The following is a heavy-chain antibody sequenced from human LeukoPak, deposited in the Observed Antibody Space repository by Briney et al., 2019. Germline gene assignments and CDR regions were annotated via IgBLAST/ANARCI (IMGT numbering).Heavy chain of an antibody. J-gene: IGHJ4*02. CDR2: IRYDGSNK. CDR1: GFTFSSDG. V-gene: IGHV3-30*02. D-gene: IGHD6-13*01. CDR3: AKVQQVVDVGDY. Sequence: GGSLRLSCAASGFTFSSDGMHWVRQAPGKGLEWVAFIRYDGSNKYYADSVKGRFTISRDNSKNTLYLQMNSLRAEDTAVYYCAKVQQVVDVGDYWGQGTLVTVSS.